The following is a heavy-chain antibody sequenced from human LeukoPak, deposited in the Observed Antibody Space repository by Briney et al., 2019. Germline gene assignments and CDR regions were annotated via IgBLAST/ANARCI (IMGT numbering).Heavy chain of an antibody. D-gene: IGHD3-22*01. CDR3: ARDLYYYDSSGYYYFDY. Sequence: ASVKVSCKASGYTFTGYYMHWVRQAPGLGLEWMGWINPNSGGTNYAQKFQGRVTMTRDTSISTAYMELSRLRSDDTAVYYCARDLYYYDSSGYYYFDYWGQGTLVTVSS. CDR1: GYTFTGYY. J-gene: IGHJ4*02. V-gene: IGHV1-2*02. CDR2: INPNSGGT.